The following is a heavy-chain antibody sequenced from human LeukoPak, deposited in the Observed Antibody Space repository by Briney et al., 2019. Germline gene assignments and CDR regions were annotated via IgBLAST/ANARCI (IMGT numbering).Heavy chain of an antibody. J-gene: IGHJ3*02. V-gene: IGHV4-59*12. Sequence: PSETLSLTCTVSGGSISSYYWSWIRQPPGKGLEWIGYIYYSGSTYYNPSLKSRVTISVDRSKNQFSLKLSSVTAADTAVYYCASYGLSDDAFDIWGQGTMVTVSS. D-gene: IGHD3-16*01. CDR1: GGSISSYY. CDR3: ASYGLSDDAFDI. CDR2: IYYSGST.